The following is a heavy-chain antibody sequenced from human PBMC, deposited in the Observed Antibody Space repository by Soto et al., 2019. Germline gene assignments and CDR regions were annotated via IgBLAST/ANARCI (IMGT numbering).Heavy chain of an antibody. V-gene: IGHV3-30*18. Sequence: LRLSCAASGFTFSSYGMHWVRQAPGKGLEWVAVISYDGSNKYYADSVKGRFTISRDNSKNTLYLQMNSLRAEDTAVYYCAKDKRFLDWLLWHWGQGTLVTVSS. CDR2: ISYDGSNK. CDR3: AKDKRFLDWLLWH. J-gene: IGHJ1*01. CDR1: GFTFSSYG. D-gene: IGHD3-3*01.